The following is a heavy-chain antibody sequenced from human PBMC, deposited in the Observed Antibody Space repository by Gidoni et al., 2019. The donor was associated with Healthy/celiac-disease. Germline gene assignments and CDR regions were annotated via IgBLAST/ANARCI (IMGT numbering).Heavy chain of an antibody. CDR3: AGPMTTVTSRPSYGMDV. CDR2: IYYSGST. Sequence: QLQLQASGPGLVKPSETLSLTCTVSAGSISSSSYYGGWIRQPPGKGLEWIGSIYYSGSTYYNPSLKSRVTISVDTSKNQFSLKRSSVTAADTAVYYCAGPMTTVTSRPSYGMDVWGQGTTVTVSS. J-gene: IGHJ6*02. V-gene: IGHV4-39*01. D-gene: IGHD4-17*01. CDR1: AGSISSSSYY.